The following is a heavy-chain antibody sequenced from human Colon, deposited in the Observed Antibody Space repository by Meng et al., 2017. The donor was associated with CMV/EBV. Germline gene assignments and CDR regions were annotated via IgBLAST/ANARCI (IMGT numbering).Heavy chain of an antibody. CDR3: AKSLFAMRQVVYFDK. CDR2: ISGSGSAT. Sequence: GGSLRLSCVGSGFTFRNHAMGWVRQAPGKGLEWVSSISGSGSATFYADSVKGRFTISRDSSTNTLSVQMNNLRAEDTAVYYCAKSLFAMRQVVYFDKWGLGTPVTVSS. D-gene: IGHD3-10*02. CDR1: GFTFRNHA. J-gene: IGHJ4*02. V-gene: IGHV3-23*01.